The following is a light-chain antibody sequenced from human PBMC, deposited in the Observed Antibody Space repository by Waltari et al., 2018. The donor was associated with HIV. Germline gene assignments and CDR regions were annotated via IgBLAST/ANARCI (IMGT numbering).Light chain of an antibody. CDR3: CSYAGSSTYV. V-gene: IGLV2-23*01. CDR1: RSDVGSYTL. CDR2: EGS. J-gene: IGLJ1*01. Sequence: QSALTPPASVSGSPGQSITISCTGTRSDVGSYTLVSWYQQHPGKAPKLMIYEGSKRPSGVSNRFSGSKSGNTASLTISGLQAEDEADYYCCSYAGSSTYVFGTGTKVTVL.